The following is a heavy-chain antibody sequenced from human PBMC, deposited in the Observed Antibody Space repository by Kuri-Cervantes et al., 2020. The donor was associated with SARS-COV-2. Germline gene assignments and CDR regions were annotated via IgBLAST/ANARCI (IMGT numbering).Heavy chain of an antibody. Sequence: LSLTCAASGFTFSSYAMHWVRQAPGKGLEWVAVISYDGSNKYYADSVKGRFTISRDNSKNTLYLQMNSLRAEDTAVYYCAKDLITMIVVVTYGGFDIWGQGTMVTVSS. D-gene: IGHD3-22*01. CDR1: GFTFSSYA. J-gene: IGHJ3*02. CDR2: ISYDGSNK. CDR3: AKDLITMIVVVTYGGFDI. V-gene: IGHV3-30-3*01.